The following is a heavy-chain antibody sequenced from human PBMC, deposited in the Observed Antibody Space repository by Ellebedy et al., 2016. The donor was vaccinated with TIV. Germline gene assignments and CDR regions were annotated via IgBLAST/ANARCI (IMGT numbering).Heavy chain of an antibody. Sequence: ASVKVSCXASGDTFAGYYIHWVRQAPGQGLEWMGWVNPNSGGTKFAQKFQGRVSMTRDTSISTAYMELSSLRSDDTAVYYCARGATLITFDIWGPGTMVSVSS. CDR2: VNPNSGGT. CDR3: ARGATLITFDI. J-gene: IGHJ3*02. V-gene: IGHV1-2*02. CDR1: GDTFAGYY. D-gene: IGHD3-16*01.